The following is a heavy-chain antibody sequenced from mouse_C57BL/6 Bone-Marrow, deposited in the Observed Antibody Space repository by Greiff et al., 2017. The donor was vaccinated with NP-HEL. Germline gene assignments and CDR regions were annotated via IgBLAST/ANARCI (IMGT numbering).Heavy chain of an antibody. CDR1: GFTFSSYA. Sequence: EVQGVESGEGLVKPGGSLKLSCAASGFTFSSYAMSWVRQTPEKRLEWVAYISSGGDYIYYADTVKGRFTISRDNARNTLYLQMSSLKSEDTAMYYCTRIRDYDGHYYAMDYWGQGTSVTVSS. J-gene: IGHJ4*01. V-gene: IGHV5-9-1*02. CDR3: TRIRDYDGHYYAMDY. CDR2: ISSGGDYI. D-gene: IGHD2-4*01.